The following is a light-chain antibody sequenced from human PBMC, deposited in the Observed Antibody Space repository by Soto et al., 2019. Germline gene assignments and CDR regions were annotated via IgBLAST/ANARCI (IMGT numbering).Light chain of an antibody. V-gene: IGKV3-20*01. CDR2: GAS. CDR1: QSVSGSY. J-gene: IGKJ4*01. CDR3: QQYGRSPLT. Sequence: EIVLTQSPGILFLSPGERATLSCRASQSVSGSYLAWYQQRPGQAPRLLIYGASSRATGIPDMFSGSGSGTDFTLTISRLEPEDFAVYYCQQYGRSPLTFGGGTKVEIK.